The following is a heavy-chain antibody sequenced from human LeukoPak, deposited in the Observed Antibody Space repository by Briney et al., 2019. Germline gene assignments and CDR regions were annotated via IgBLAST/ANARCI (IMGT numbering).Heavy chain of an antibody. CDR1: GGSFSGYY. J-gene: IGHJ4*02. Sequence: SETLSLTCAVYGGSFSGYYWSWIRQPPGEGLEWIGEINHSGSTNYNPSLKSRVTISVDTSKNQFSLKLSSVTAADTAVYYCARSRGYSYGEDFDYWGQGTLVTVSS. V-gene: IGHV4-34*01. D-gene: IGHD5-18*01. CDR2: INHSGST. CDR3: ARSRGYSYGEDFDY.